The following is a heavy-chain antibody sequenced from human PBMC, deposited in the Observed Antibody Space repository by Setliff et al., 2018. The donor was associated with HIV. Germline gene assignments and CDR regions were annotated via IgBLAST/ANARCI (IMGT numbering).Heavy chain of an antibody. CDR3: ARTYYYDASGYYRPFDI. CDR1: EFTFSGHW. D-gene: IGHD3-22*01. J-gene: IGHJ3*02. Sequence: PGESLKISCAASEFTFSGHWMSWVRQAPGKGLEWVANIKQDGSEKSYVDFVKGRFTISRDNAKNSLYLQMNSLRAEDTAVYYCARTYYYDASGYYRPFDIWGQGTMVTVSS. V-gene: IGHV3-7*03. CDR2: IKQDGSEK.